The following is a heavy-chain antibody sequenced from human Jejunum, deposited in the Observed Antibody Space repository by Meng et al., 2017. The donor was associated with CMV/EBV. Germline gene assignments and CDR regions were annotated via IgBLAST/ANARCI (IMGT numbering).Heavy chain of an antibody. J-gene: IGHJ4*02. D-gene: IGHD3-3*01. CDR1: TFSGAV. CDR3: TRSYDFWNGYFYFDS. V-gene: IGHV3-73*01. Sequence: TFSGAVMPWVRQASGKGLEWVGRIRTKANSYATAFAASVEDRFTISRADSKNTAYLQMNSLKTEDTAVYYCTRSYDFWNGYFYFDSWGQGTLVTVSS. CDR2: IRTKANSYAT.